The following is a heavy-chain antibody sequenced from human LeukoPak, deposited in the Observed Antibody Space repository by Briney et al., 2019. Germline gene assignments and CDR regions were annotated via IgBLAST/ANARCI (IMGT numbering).Heavy chain of an antibody. J-gene: IGHJ6*04. CDR1: GGTFSSYA. CDR2: MNPNSGNT. CDR3: ARVRGSGSSMDV. V-gene: IGHV1-8*02. Sequence: ASVKVSCKASGGTFSSYAISWVRQATGQGLEWMGWMNPNSGNTGYAQKFQGRVTMTRNTSISTAYMELSSLRSEDTAVYYCARVRGSGSSMDVWGKGTTVTISS. D-gene: IGHD3-10*01.